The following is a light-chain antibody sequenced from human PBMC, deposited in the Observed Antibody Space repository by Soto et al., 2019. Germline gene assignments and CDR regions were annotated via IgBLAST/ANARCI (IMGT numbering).Light chain of an antibody. V-gene: IGLV2-8*01. J-gene: IGLJ1*01. CDR3: SSYSDNNICV. CDR2: NVD. CDR1: SRDIGGYDF. Sequence: QSVLTQPPSASGSPGQAVTISCTGTSRDIGGYDFVSWYQVRPGEAPQLIIYNVDGRPSGVPRRFSGSKSGNTASLTVSGLQAVDEADYYCSSYSDNNICVFGTGTKVTVL.